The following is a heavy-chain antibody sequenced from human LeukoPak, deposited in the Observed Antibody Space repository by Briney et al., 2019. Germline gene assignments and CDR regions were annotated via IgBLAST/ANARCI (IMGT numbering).Heavy chain of an antibody. V-gene: IGHV3-48*01. J-gene: IGHJ4*02. CDR1: GFSFTAYS. Sequence: PGGSLRHSRAASGFSFTAYSMNWVRQAPGRGLEWISYIGPGGDIYYADSVTGRFTVSRDTAKNSLYLQMNGLRVEDTAVYYCARRFDSWGQGTLVTVSS. CDR3: ARRFDS. CDR2: IGPGGDI.